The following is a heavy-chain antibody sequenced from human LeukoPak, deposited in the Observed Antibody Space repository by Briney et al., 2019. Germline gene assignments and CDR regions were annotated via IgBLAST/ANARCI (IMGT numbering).Heavy chain of an antibody. Sequence: ASVKVSCKASGYTFTGYYMHWVRQAPGQGLEWMGLINPNSGGTNYAQKFQGRVTMTRDTSISTAYMELSRLRSDDTAVYYCARISDYYYGSGSYIFDPWGQGTLVTVSS. CDR2: INPNSGGT. V-gene: IGHV1-2*02. D-gene: IGHD3-10*01. CDR1: GYTFTGYY. J-gene: IGHJ5*02. CDR3: ARISDYYYGSGSYIFDP.